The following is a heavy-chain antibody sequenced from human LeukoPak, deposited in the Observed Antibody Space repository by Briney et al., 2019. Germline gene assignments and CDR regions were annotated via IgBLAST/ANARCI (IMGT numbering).Heavy chain of an antibody. V-gene: IGHV1-69*04. J-gene: IGHJ4*02. CDR1: GYTFTSYG. CDR3: ARDHDDILTGYYIGFDY. D-gene: IGHD3-9*01. CDR2: IIPILGIA. Sequence: ASVKVSCKASGYTFTSYGITWVRQAPGQGLEWMGRIIPILGIANYAQKFQGRVTITADKSTSTAYMELSSLRSEDTAVYYCARDHDDILTGYYIGFDYWGQGTLVTVSS.